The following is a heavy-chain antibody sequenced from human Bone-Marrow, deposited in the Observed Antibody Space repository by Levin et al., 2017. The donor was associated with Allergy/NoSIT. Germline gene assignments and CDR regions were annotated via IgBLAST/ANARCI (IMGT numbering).Heavy chain of an antibody. CDR2: ISSGSMYI. V-gene: IGHV3-21*01. Sequence: PGGSLRLSCAASGFTFSSYSMSWVRQAPGKGLEWVSSISSGSMYILYADSVKGRFTISRDNAKNSLFLEMNSLTAEDTAVYYCARVESSSSLFYYGMDVWGQGTTVTVSS. CDR3: ARVESSSSLFYYGMDV. J-gene: IGHJ6*02. D-gene: IGHD6-6*01. CDR1: GFTFSSYS.